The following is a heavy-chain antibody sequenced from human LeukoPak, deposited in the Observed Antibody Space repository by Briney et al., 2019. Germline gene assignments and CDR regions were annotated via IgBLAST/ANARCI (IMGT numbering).Heavy chain of an antibody. CDR1: GFTFGNYE. V-gene: IGHV3-48*03. CDR3: ARHDSGDSFDY. D-gene: IGHD4/OR15-4a*01. Sequence: GGSLRLSCTASGFTFGNYEMNWVRQAPGKGLEWISYISNGAATIHYADSVKGRFTISRGNAKNSLSLHMNSLRVEDTAVYYCARHDSGDSFDYWGQGTLVTVSS. J-gene: IGHJ4*02. CDR2: ISNGAATI.